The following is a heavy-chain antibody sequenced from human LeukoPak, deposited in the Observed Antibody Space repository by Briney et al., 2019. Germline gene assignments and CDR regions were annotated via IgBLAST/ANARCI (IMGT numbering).Heavy chain of an antibody. D-gene: IGHD2-21*02. CDR2: ISGSGGST. V-gene: IGHV3-23*01. CDR3: ARVLVTAQRYYYGMDV. CDR1: GFTFSSYA. J-gene: IGHJ6*02. Sequence: GGSLRLSCAASGFTFSSYAMSWVRQAPGKGLEWVSAISGSGGSTYYADSVKGRFTISRDNSKNTLYLQMNSLRAEDTAVYYCARVLVTAQRYYYGMDVWGQGTTVTVSS.